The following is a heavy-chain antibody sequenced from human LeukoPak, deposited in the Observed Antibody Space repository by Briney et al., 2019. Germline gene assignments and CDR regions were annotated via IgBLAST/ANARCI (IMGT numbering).Heavy chain of an antibody. CDR2: IDSGVRT. CDR3: ARDSEDRVVVTVPH. J-gene: IGHJ4*02. Sequence: PVGTLRLSCAASGFTVSTNYMSWVHQAPGNGLEWVSGIDSGVRTCYTNSIKGRFTISGDNSKDPLYLQMSSLRAEDTAMYYCARDSEDRVVVTVPHWGQGTLVIVSS. V-gene: IGHV3-66*01. D-gene: IGHD2-21*02. CDR1: GFTVSTNY.